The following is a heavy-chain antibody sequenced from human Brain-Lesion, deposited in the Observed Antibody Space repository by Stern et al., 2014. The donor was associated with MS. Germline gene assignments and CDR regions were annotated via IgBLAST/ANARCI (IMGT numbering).Heavy chain of an antibody. CDR3: ARGDHRNSYDSSGYYYFVFDV. J-gene: IGHJ3*01. Sequence: VQLVESGSGLVKPSQTLSLTCAVSDDSLNRVVSSWSWIRQPPGKGLEWIGSIYHSGSSYFSPSLKSRVPISVDRSKNQFSLKLSSVTAADTAVYYCARGDHRNSYDSSGYYYFVFDVWGQGTMVTVSS. CDR2: IYHSGSS. CDR1: DDSLNRVVSS. D-gene: IGHD3-22*01. V-gene: IGHV4-30-2*01.